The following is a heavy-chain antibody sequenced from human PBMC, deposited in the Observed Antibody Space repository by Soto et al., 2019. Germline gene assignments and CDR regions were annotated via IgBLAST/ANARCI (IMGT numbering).Heavy chain of an antibody. CDR1: GFTFSDYY. D-gene: IGHD1-7*01. Sequence: QVQVVESGGGLVKPGGSLRLSCAASGFTFSDYYMSWIRQAPGKGLEWVSFISSSRDSTKYADSVKGRFTICRDNAKNSLYLQLDSLRAEDTAVYYCGRGGVKGTTSRGQVYNWGQGTLVTVSS. CDR2: ISSSRDST. V-gene: IGHV3-11*06. CDR3: GRGGVKGTTSRGQVYN. J-gene: IGHJ4*02.